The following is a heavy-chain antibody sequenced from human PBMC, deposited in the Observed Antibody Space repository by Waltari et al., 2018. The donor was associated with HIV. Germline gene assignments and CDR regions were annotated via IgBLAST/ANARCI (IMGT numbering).Heavy chain of an antibody. CDR2: IYYGWST. V-gene: IGHV4-39*01. Sequence: QLQLQESGPGLVQPSETLSLTCTVSGCSISSSSYYWGWIRQPPGKGLEWIGSIYYGWSTYYNPSLKSRVTISVDTSKNQFSLKLSSVTAADTAVYYCARRGAAGSFDYWGQGTLVTVSS. D-gene: IGHD6-13*01. CDR3: ARRGAAGSFDY. J-gene: IGHJ4*02. CDR1: GCSISSSSYY.